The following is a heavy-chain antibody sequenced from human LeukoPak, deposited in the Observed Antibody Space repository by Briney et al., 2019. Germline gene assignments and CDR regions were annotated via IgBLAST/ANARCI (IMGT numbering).Heavy chain of an antibody. Sequence: ASVKVSCKASGYTFTSYYMHWVRQAPGQGLEWMGIINPSGGSTSYAQKFQGRVTMTRDTSTSTVYMELSSLRSEDTAVYYCAGDLGELWFGELLSSYYYYGMDVWGQGTTVTVSS. V-gene: IGHV1-46*01. J-gene: IGHJ6*02. D-gene: IGHD3-10*01. CDR1: GYTFTSYY. CDR2: INPSGGST. CDR3: AGDLGELWFGELLSSYYYYGMDV.